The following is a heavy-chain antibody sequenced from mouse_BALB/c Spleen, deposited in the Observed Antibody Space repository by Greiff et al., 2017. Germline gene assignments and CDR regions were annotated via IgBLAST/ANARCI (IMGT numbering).Heavy chain of an antibody. D-gene: IGHD1-1*01. Sequence: QVQLQQSGAELVKPGASVKLSCKASGYTFTSYWMHWVKQRPGQGLEWIGEINPSNGRTNYNEKFKSKATLTVDKSSSTAYMQLSSLTSEDSAVYYCARGGYYYGSSPYYFDYWGQGTSRTVS. CDR1: GYTFTSYW. CDR3: ARGGYYYGSSPYYFDY. V-gene: IGHV1S81*02. CDR2: INPSNGRT. J-gene: IGHJ2*03.